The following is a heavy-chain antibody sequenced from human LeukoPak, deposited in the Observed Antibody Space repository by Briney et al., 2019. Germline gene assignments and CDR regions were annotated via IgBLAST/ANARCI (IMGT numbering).Heavy chain of an antibody. V-gene: IGHV3-30*04. J-gene: IGHJ1*01. CDR2: ISYDGSNK. CDR1: GFTFSSYA. D-gene: IGHD6-13*01. CDR3: ARDKTSSSWYGYFQH. Sequence: PGRSLRLSCAASGFTFSSYAMHWVRQAPGKGLEWVAVISYDGSNKYYTDSVKGRFTISRDNSKNTLYLQVTSLRADDTAVYYCARDKTSSSWYGYFQHWGQGTLVTVSS.